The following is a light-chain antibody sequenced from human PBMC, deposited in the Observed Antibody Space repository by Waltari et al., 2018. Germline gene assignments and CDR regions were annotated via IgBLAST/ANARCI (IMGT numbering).Light chain of an antibody. CDR3: QQFYETPRS. CDR1: QAFANS. V-gene: IGKV1-NL1*01. Sequence: DIQLTQSPSSLSATLGDRVTIPCRSRQAFANSLAWFQQKPGQAPRLLVYGVSTLYDGVPSRFSGSRSGTDFFLTITNLQPDDFAVYYCQQFYETPRSFGQGTRL. CDR2: GVS. J-gene: IGKJ2*01.